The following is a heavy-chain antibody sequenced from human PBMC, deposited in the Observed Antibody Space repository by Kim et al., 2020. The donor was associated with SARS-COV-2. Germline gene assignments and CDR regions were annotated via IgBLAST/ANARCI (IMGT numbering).Heavy chain of an antibody. CDR1: GFTVSSNY. V-gene: IGHV3-53*01. J-gene: IGHJ4*02. D-gene: IGHD6-19*01. CDR2: IYSGGST. Sequence: GGSLRLSCAASGFTVSSNYMSWVRQAPGKGLEWVSVIYSGGSTYYADSVKGRFTISRDNSKNTLYLQMNSLRAEDTAVYYCARWGIAVAGYFDYWGQGTLVTVSS. CDR3: ARWGIAVAGYFDY.